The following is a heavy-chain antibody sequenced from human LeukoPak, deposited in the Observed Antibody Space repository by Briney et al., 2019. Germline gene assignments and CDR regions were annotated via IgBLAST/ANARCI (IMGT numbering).Heavy chain of an antibody. CDR3: ARGRGTLLRFLNTWEQGYYYYYMDV. D-gene: IGHD3-3*01. Sequence: GSLRLSCAASGFTFSSYEMNWIRQSPGKGLEWIGEINHSGSTNYNPSLKSRVTISVDTSKNQFSLKLSSVTAADTAVYYCARGRGTLLRFLNTWEQGYYYYYMDVWGKGTTVTVSS. J-gene: IGHJ6*03. CDR1: GFTFSSYE. V-gene: IGHV4-34*01. CDR2: INHSGST.